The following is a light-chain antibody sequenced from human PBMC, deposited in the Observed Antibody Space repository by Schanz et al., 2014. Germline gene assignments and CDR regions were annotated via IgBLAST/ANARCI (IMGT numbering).Light chain of an antibody. Sequence: EIVLTQSPGTLSLSPGEGATLSCRASQSVNSNWLAWYQQKPGQTPRLLIWRASTRATGIPARFSGSGSGTEFTLTISSLQSEDFAVYYCQQHDAWPFTFGGGTKVEL. J-gene: IGKJ4*01. CDR1: QSVNSN. CDR2: RAS. CDR3: QQHDAWPFT. V-gene: IGKV3-15*01.